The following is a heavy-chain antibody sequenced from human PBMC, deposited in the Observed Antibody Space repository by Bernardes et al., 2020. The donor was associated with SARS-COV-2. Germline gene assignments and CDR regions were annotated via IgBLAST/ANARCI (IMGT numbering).Heavy chain of an antibody. CDR2: ISYDGSQK. CDR3: AIGAVAGTESFGF. D-gene: IGHD6-19*01. J-gene: IGHJ4*02. CDR1: GFTFSNYG. Sequence: GGSLRLSCAGSGFTFSNYGMHWVRQAPGKGLEWVATISYDGSQKKYADSVKGRFTISRDNSKNTLFLQMNSLRTEDTAVHFCAIGAVAGTESFGFWGQGALVTVSP. V-gene: IGHV3-30*03.